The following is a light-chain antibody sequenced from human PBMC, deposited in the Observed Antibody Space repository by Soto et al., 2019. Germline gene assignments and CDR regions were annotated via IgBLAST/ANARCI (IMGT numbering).Light chain of an antibody. CDR3: QQYRSSGT. V-gene: IGKV3-20*01. J-gene: IGKJ1*01. CDR2: GAS. CDR1: QRVNSNY. Sequence: ELVLTQSPGTLSLSPGERATLSCRASQRVNSNYLAWYQQRPGQPPRLLISGASSRATDTPDRFSGSGSGTDFTLTIAGLEPADSAVYYCQQYRSSGTFGQGTKVDIK.